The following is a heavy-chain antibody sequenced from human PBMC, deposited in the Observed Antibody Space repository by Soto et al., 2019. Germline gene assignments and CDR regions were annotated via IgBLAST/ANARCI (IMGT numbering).Heavy chain of an antibody. J-gene: IGHJ4*02. CDR1: GFTFSSYA. D-gene: IGHD4-17*01. CDR3: AKAFRYGDYYLFDY. Sequence: GGSLRLSCSASGFTFSSYAMSWVRQAPGKGLEWVSAISGSGGSTYYADSVKGRFTISRDNSKNTLYLQMNSLRAEDTAVYYCAKAFRYGDYYLFDYWGQGTLVTVSS. CDR2: ISGSGGST. V-gene: IGHV3-23*01.